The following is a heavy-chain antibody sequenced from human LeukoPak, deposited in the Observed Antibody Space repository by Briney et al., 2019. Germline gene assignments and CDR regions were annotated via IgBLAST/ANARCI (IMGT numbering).Heavy chain of an antibody. J-gene: IGHJ4*02. Sequence: PGGSLRLSCAASRFTFSSYWMSWVRQAPGKGLEWVANIKQDGSEKYYVDSVKGRFTISRDNAKNSLYLQMNSLRAEDTAVYYCARDRGSSRYWGQGTLVTVSS. CDR2: IKQDGSEK. V-gene: IGHV3-7*03. D-gene: IGHD2-2*01. CDR1: RFTFSSYW. CDR3: ARDRGSSRY.